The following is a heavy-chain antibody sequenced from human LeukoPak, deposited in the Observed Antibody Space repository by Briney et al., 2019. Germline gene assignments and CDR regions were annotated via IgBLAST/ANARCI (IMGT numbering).Heavy chain of an antibody. V-gene: IGHV4-38-2*02. Sequence: SETLPLTCAVSGYSISSGYYWGWIRQPPGKGLEWIGSIYHSGSTYYNPSLKSRVTISVDTSKNQFSLKLSSVTAADTAVYYCARDRYCSSTSCWGWFDPWGQGTLVTVSS. J-gene: IGHJ5*02. D-gene: IGHD2-2*01. CDR1: GYSISSGYY. CDR2: IYHSGST. CDR3: ARDRYCSSTSCWGWFDP.